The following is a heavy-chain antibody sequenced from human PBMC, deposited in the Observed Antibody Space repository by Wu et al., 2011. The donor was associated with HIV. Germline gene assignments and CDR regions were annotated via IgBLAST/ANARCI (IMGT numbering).Heavy chain of an antibody. CDR3: ARAPNYDNSDYFSL. CDR2: SILNSGGT. J-gene: IGHJ4*02. Sequence: VKKPGASVKVSCKVSGFTFIGYHMHWVRQALDKGLSGWDGSILNSGGTHYAQKFQGRVTMTRDTSTSTVYMELSSLTSEDTAVYYCARAPNYDNSDYFSLWGQGTLVTVSS. V-gene: IGHV1-2*02. D-gene: IGHD3-22*01. CDR1: GFTFIGYH.